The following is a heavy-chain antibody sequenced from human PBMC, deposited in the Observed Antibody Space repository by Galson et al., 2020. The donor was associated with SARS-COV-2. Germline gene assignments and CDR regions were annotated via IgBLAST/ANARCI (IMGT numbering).Heavy chain of an antibody. Sequence: SETLSLTCTVSGGAVSSDTYYWSWVRQPPGKGLEWIGYTSHRGSTNYSPSLKGRVTISLDTSKTQLSLKLKSVTAADTAVYHGAATVTSENRRHYYGLDVWGQGTTVAVSS. CDR2: TSHRGST. CDR3: AATVTSENRRHYYGLDV. V-gene: IGHV4-61*01. J-gene: IGHJ6*02. D-gene: IGHD4-17*01. CDR1: GGAVSSDTYY.